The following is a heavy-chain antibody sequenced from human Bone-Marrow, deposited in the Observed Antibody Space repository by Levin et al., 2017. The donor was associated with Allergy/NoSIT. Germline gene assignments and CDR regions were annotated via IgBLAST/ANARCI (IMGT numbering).Heavy chain of an antibody. J-gene: IGHJ4*02. D-gene: IGHD2-2*01. CDR2: INSDGSNT. Sequence: LSLTCAASGFTFSNYWMHWARQAPGKGLVWVSHINSDGSNTNYADSVKGRFTISRDNAKNTLYLQMNSLRDEDTAVYYCARGGCSSTSCLDNWGQGTLVTVSP. CDR3: ARGGCSSTSCLDN. CDR1: GFTFSNYW. V-gene: IGHV3-74*01.